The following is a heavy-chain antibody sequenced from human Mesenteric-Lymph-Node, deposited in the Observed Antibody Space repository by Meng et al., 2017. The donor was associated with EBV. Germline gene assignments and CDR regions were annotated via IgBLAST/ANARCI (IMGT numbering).Heavy chain of an antibody. CDR1: TFTFSDYY. Sequence: GELVGFGGGLVNPGGSLILSCAASTFTFSDYYMSWIRQAPGKGLEWVSYISSSGTNIYYADSVKGRFTISRDNAKNSLYLQMNSLRAEDTAVYYCARDLNAHFDYWGQGTLVTVSS. D-gene: IGHD2-2*01. J-gene: IGHJ4*02. CDR3: ARDLNAHFDY. V-gene: IGHV3-11*01. CDR2: ISSSGTNI.